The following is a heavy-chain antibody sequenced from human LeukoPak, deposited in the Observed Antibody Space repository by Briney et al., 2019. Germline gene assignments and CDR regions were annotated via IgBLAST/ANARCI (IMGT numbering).Heavy chain of an antibody. V-gene: IGHV3-21*01. CDR3: ARVEGLYTSSWYQSAFDI. CDR1: GFTFSSYS. J-gene: IGHJ3*02. CDR2: ISSSSDYI. D-gene: IGHD6-13*01. Sequence: PGGSLRLSCAASGFTFSSYSMNWVRQAPGKGLEWVSSISSSSDYIYYADSMKGRFTISRDNPKNSLYLQMNSLRAEDTAVYYCARVEGLYTSSWYQSAFDIWGQGTMVTVSS.